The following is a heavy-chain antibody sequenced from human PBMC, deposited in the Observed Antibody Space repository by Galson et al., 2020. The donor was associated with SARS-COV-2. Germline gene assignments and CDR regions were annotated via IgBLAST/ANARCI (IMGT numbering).Heavy chain of an antibody. CDR1: GFTFSKAW. D-gene: IGHD3-22*01. CDR2: IKSKSDGGTT. V-gene: IGHV3-15*01. CDR3: TTDLMYYSDSSGYQAFDI. Sequence: TGGSLRLSCAASGFTFSKAWMSWVRQAPGKGLEWVGRIKSKSDGGTTDYAAPVKGRFTISRDDSKNTLYLQMNSLKTEDTAVYYCTTDLMYYSDSSGYQAFDIWGQGTMVTVSS. J-gene: IGHJ3*02.